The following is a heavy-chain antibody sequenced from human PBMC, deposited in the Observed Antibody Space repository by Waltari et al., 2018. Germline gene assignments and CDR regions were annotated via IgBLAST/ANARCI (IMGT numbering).Heavy chain of an antibody. CDR2: ISGGGGTT. CDR1: GLTFSISA. Sequence: EVQLLESGGGLVQPGGSLRISCAASGLTFSISAMIWVRQAPGEGLEWVSSISGGGGTTEYADSVEGRFTVSRDNSKNTASLQMDSLRAEDTALYYCCSVQVPLAIANCGQGTLVTVAS. V-gene: IGHV3-23*01. D-gene: IGHD1-1*01. J-gene: IGHJ4*02. CDR3: CSVQVPLAIAN.